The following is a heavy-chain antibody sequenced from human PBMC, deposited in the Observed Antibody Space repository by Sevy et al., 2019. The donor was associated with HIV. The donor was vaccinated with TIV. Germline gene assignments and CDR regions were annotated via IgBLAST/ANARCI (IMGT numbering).Heavy chain of an antibody. J-gene: IGHJ4*02. V-gene: IGHV3-23*01. Sequence: GGSRRPSCAASGFTFSKYSMSWVRQPPGKGLEWVSTLSLGCGEINYADSVKGRFTISRDNSKSSVYLQMNNLRPEDTAVYYCAREGCTKPHDYWGQGTLVTVSS. CDR2: LSLGCGEI. CDR1: GFTFSKYS. D-gene: IGHD2-8*01. CDR3: AREGCTKPHDY.